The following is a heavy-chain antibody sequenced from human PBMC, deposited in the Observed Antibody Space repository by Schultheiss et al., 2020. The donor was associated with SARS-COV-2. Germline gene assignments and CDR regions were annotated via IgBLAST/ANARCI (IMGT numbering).Heavy chain of an antibody. V-gene: IGHV4-34*01. CDR1: GGSSSGYY. J-gene: IGHJ6*03. D-gene: IGHD1-1*01. Sequence: SQTLSLTCAVYGGSSSGYYWSWIRQPPGKGLEWIGYIYYSGSTYYNPSLKSRVTISVDTSKNQFSLNLSSVTAADTAVYYCARGERGPSSYYYYYMDVWGKGTTVTVSS. CDR3: ARGERGPSSYYYYYMDV. CDR2: IYYSGST.